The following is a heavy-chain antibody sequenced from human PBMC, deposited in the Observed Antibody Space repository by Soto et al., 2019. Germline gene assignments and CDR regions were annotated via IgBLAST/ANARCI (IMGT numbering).Heavy chain of an antibody. J-gene: IGHJ4*02. V-gene: IGHV6-1*01. CDR1: GDSVSSNSVV. D-gene: IGHD6-6*01. CDR2: TYYRSRWYS. Sequence: PSQTLSLTCAISGDSVSSNSVVWNWIRQSPSGGLEWLGRTYYRSRWYSEYAISVQSRITVNADTSKNQVSLQLDSVTPDDTAVYYCARLTGNSSLDYWGQGTLVTVSS. CDR3: ARLTGNSSLDY.